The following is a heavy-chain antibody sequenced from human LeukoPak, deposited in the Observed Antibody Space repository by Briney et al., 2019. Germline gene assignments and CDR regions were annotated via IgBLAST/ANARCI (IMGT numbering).Heavy chain of an antibody. D-gene: IGHD1-20*01. CDR3: ATLRGNWNPRDY. Sequence: ASVKVSCKVSGYTLTELSMHWVRQAPGKGLEWMGGFDPEDGETIYAQKFQSRVTMTEDTSTDTAYMELSSLRSEDTAVYYCATLRGNWNPRDYWGQGTLVTVSS. CDR2: FDPEDGET. V-gene: IGHV1-24*01. J-gene: IGHJ4*02. CDR1: GYTLTELS.